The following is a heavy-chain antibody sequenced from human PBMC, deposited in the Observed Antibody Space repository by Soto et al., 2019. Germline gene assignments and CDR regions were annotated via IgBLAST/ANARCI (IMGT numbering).Heavy chain of an antibody. CDR2: IIPIFGTP. V-gene: IGHV1-69*12. J-gene: IGHJ5*02. CDR3: ARGTSGWYEGWFAP. CDR1: GGTFSSYA. D-gene: IGHD6-19*01. Sequence: QVQLVQSGAEVKKPGSSVKVSCKASGGTFSSYAISWVRQAPGQGLEWMGGIIPIFGTPNYAQKFQGRVTSTADEPTGTADMELSSLRSEDTAVYYCARGTSGWYEGWFAPWGQGTLVTVSS.